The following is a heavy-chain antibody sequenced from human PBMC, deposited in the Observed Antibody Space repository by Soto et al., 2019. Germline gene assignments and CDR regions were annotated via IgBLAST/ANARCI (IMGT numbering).Heavy chain of an antibody. CDR2: ISYDGSNK. CDR1: GFTFSSYG. D-gene: IGHD1-7*01. Sequence: QVQLVESGGGVVQPGRSLRLSCAASGFTFSSYGMHWVRQAPGKGLEWVAVISYDGSNKYYADSVKGRFTISRDNSKNTRYLHVNSLGDEDTAVYYCAKHGTTVNDANPADYFDYWGQGNLLTV. CDR3: AKHGTTVNDANPADYFDY. J-gene: IGHJ4*02. V-gene: IGHV3-30*18.